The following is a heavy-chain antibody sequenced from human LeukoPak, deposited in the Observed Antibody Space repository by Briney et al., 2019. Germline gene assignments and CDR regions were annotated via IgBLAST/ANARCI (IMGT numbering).Heavy chain of an antibody. CDR3: ARDPEGGYNGVAWYFDL. J-gene: IGHJ2*01. Sequence: ASVKVSCKASGYTFTSYYMHWVRQAPGQGLEWMEIINPSGGSTSYAQKFQGRVTMTRDTSTSTVYMELSSLGSEDTAVYYCARDPEGGYNGVAWYFDLWGRGTLVTVSS. D-gene: IGHD5-24*01. CDR2: INPSGGST. CDR1: GYTFTSYY. V-gene: IGHV1-46*01.